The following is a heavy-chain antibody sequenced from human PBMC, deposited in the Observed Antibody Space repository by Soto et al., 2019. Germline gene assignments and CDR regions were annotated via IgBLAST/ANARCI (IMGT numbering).Heavy chain of an antibody. CDR3: ARIRITIFGVVIISRGYGMDV. V-gene: IGHV3-48*03. J-gene: IGHJ6*02. CDR2: ISSSGSTI. Sequence: WWVLRLSCAASGFTFSSYEMNWVRQAPGKGLEWVSYISSSGSTIYYADSVKGRFTISRDNAKNSLYLQMNSLRAEDTAVYYCARIRITIFGVVIISRGYGMDVWGQGTTVTVSS. CDR1: GFTFSSYE. D-gene: IGHD3-3*01.